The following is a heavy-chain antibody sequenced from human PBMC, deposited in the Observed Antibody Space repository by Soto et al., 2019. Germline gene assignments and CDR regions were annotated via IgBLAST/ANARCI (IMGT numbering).Heavy chain of an antibody. Sequence: GGSLRLSCVASGFTFSSYSLNWARQSPGKGLEWVSSISSSSSYIYYADSVKGRFTLSRDNAKNSLYLQMNSLRAEDTAVYYCARVITGYYYYGMDVWGQGTTGTVSS. CDR2: ISSSSSYI. J-gene: IGHJ6*02. V-gene: IGHV3-21*01. CDR3: ARVITGYYYYGMDV. CDR1: GFTFSSYS. D-gene: IGHD3-10*01.